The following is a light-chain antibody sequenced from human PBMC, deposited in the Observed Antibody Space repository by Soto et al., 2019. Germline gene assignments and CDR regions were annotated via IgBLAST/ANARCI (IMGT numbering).Light chain of an antibody. J-gene: IGLJ3*02. V-gene: IGLV1-44*01. CDR1: TSNIGDNT. CDR3: LPCDDGVNGWV. CDR2: NND. Sequence: QSVLTQPPSASETPGQRVAISCSGSTSNIGDNTVHWYQQLPGTAPKLLIYNNDRRPSGVPGRFSGAKSGTSASLAISGLQSVDEVDECCLPCDDGVNGWVLGGGTKVTVL.